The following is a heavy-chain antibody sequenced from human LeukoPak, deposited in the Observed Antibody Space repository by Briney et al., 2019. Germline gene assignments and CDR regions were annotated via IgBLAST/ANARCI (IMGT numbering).Heavy chain of an antibody. CDR2: VNYNGNT. Sequence: SETLSLTCTVSGASIRSSTYYWGWISQPPGKGMEWVGHVNYNGNTSYNPSLQRPVTISIHTSKNQFSLKLTSVTAADTAVYYCARRGGDDYNRRFDSWGQGPLVTVSS. V-gene: IGHV4-39*01. D-gene: IGHD5-24*01. CDR3: ARRGGDDYNRRFDS. J-gene: IGHJ4*02. CDR1: GASIRSSTYY.